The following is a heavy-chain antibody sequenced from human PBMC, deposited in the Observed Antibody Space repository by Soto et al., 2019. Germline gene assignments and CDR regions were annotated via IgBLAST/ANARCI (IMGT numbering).Heavy chain of an antibody. Sequence: GGSLRLSCAASGFTVSSNYMSWVRQAPGKGLEWVSVIYSGGSTYYADSVKGRFTISRDNSKNTLYLQMNSLRAEDTAVYYCARGYLLDAGIAAAGDHDAFDIWGQGTMVTVSS. V-gene: IGHV3-53*01. D-gene: IGHD6-13*01. CDR1: GFTVSSNY. CDR2: IYSGGST. J-gene: IGHJ3*02. CDR3: ARGYLLDAGIAAAGDHDAFDI.